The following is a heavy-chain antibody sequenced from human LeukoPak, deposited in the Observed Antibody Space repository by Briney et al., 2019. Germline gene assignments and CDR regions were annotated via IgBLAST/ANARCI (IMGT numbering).Heavy chain of an antibody. Sequence: PGGSLRLSCEVSGLTFYTYAMSWVRQAPGKGLEWVSAISGRDGRTYYSDSVKGRFTISRDNAKNSLYLQMNSLRAEDTAVYYCARVPHYYDSSVWGDAFDIWGQGTMVTVSS. J-gene: IGHJ3*02. CDR2: ISGRDGRT. CDR1: GLTFYTYA. V-gene: IGHV3-23*01. D-gene: IGHD3-22*01. CDR3: ARVPHYYDSSVWGDAFDI.